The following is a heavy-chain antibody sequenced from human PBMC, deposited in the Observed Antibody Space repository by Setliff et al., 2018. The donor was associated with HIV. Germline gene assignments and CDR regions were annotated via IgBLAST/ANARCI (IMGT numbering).Heavy chain of an antibody. D-gene: IGHD3-10*01. Sequence: GASVKVSCKASGYTFTTYYMHWVRQAPGQGLEWMGIINPSGGSTTYAQKFQGRVTMTRDTSTSTIYMDLSSLRSEDTAVYYCARDRINFGSGMGYALAIWGQGTVVTVSS. CDR1: GYTFTTYY. J-gene: IGHJ3*02. V-gene: IGHV1-46*01. CDR3: ARDRINFGSGMGYALAI. CDR2: INPSGGST.